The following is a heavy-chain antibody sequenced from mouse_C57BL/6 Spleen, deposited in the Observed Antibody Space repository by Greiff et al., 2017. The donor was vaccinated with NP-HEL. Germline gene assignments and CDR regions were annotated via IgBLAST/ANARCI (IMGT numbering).Heavy chain of an antibody. Sequence: QVQLQQSGPELVKPGASVKISCKASGYAFSSSWMNWVKQRPGKGLEWIGRIYPGDGDTNYNGKFKGKATLTADKSSSTAYMQLSSLTSGDSAVYFWARPGEAGGAMDYWGKGTSVTVSS. CDR1: GYAFSSSW. D-gene: IGHD4-1*01. CDR3: ARPGEAGGAMDY. J-gene: IGHJ4*01. CDR2: IYPGDGDT. V-gene: IGHV1-82*01.